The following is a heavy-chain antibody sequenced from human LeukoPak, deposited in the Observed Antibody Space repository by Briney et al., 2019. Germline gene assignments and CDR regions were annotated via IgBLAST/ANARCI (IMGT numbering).Heavy chain of an antibody. CDR3: ARVVVGASQYYYYYYMDV. CDR1: GFTFSSHW. Sequence: GGSLRLPCAASGFTFSSHWMSWVRQAPGKGLEWVSSINWNGSRTGYADSVKGRFTTSRDNAKNSLYLQMNSLRAEDTALYYCARVVVGASQYYYYYYMDVWGKGTTVTVSS. J-gene: IGHJ6*03. D-gene: IGHD1-26*01. CDR2: INWNGSRT. V-gene: IGHV3-20*04.